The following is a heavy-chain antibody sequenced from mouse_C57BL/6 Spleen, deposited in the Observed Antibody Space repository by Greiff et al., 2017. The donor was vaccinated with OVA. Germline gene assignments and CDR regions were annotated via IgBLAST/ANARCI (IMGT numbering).Heavy chain of an antibody. V-gene: IGHV1-52*01. CDR1: GYTFTSYW. CDR3: AGRDNGPYYALEY. J-gene: IGHJ4*01. Sequence: QVQLQQPGAELVRPGSSVKLSCKASGYTFTSYWMHWVKQRPIQGLEWIGNIDPSDSDTHYNQKFKDKATLTVDKSSSTAYMQLSSLTSADSAVYYVAGRDNGPYYALEYWGQGTSVTVS. CDR2: IDPSDSDT.